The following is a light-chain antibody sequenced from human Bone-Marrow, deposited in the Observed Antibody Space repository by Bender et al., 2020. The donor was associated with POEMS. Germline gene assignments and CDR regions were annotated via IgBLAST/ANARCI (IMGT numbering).Light chain of an antibody. CDR2: SDN. CDR1: NSNIGTNA. J-gene: IGLJ3*02. CDR3: AAWDAGLSGGV. V-gene: IGLV1-44*01. Sequence: QSVLTQPPSASGTPGQRVTISCSGSNSNIGTNAVNWYQQFPGTAPKLPIYSDNQRPSGVPDRFSAFKSGTSASLAIGGLQSEDEAVSYWAAWDAGLSGGVFRGGTMLTVL.